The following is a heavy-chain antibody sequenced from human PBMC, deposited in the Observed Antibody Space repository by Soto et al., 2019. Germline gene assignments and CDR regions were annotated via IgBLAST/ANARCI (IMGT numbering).Heavy chain of an antibody. CDR1: GFSLSNARMG. Sequence: QVTLKESGPVLVKPTEPLTLTCTVSGFSLSNARMGVSWIRQPPGKALEWLAHIFSNDEKSYSTSLKSRLTISKDTSKSQVVLTMTNMDPVDTATYYCARISRVAATLWGQGTLVTVSS. J-gene: IGHJ4*02. V-gene: IGHV2-26*01. CDR3: ARISRVAATL. D-gene: IGHD2-15*01. CDR2: IFSNDEK.